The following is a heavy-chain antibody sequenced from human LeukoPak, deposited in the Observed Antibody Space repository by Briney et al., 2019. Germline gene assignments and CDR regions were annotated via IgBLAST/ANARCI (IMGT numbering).Heavy chain of an antibody. CDR3: ARDQYGSGSTGFDY. J-gene: IGHJ4*02. V-gene: IGHV4-59*01. Sequence: SETLSLTCTVSGGSISSFYWSWIRQPPGKGLEWIGYIYYSGSTNYNPSLKSRVTISVDTSKNQFSLKLSSVTAADTAVYYCARDQYGSGSTGFDYWGQGTLVTVSS. D-gene: IGHD3-10*01. CDR1: GGSISSFY. CDR2: IYYSGST.